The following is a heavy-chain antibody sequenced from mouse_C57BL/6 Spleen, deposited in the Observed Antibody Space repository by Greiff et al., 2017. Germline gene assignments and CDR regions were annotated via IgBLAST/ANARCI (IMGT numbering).Heavy chain of an antibody. D-gene: IGHD1-1*01. CDR2: IDPNSGGT. J-gene: IGHJ4*01. V-gene: IGHV1-72*01. CDR1: GYTFTSYW. CDR3: ARGIITTVVAKDYAMDY. Sequence: VQLQQPGAELVKPGASVKLSCKASGYTFTSYWMHWVKQRPGRGLEWIGRIDPNSGGTKYNEKFKSKATLTVDQPSSTAYMQLSSLTSEDSAVYYCARGIITTVVAKDYAMDYWGQGTSVTVSS.